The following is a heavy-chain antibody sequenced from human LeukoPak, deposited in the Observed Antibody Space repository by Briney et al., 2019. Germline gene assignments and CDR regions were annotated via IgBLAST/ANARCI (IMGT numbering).Heavy chain of an antibody. D-gene: IGHD2-2*01. J-gene: IGHJ5*02. CDR2: INHSGST. CDR1: GGSFSGYY. V-gene: IGHV4-34*01. CDR3: ARGLRRASSSTTQPAQNWFDP. Sequence: SETLSLTCAVYGGSFSGYYWSWIRQPPGKGREWIGEINHSGSTNYNPSLKSRVTISVDTSKNQFSLKLSSVTAADTAVYYCARGLRRASSSTTQPAQNWFDPWGQGTLVTVSS.